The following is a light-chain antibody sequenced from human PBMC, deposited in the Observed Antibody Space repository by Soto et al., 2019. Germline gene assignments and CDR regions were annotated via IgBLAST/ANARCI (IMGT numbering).Light chain of an antibody. J-gene: IGKJ4*01. Sequence: DIVMTQTPLSLPVTPGEPASISCRSSQSLLDSDDGNTYLDWYLQKPGQSPQLLIYTVSYRASGVPDRFSGSGSGTDFTLKISRVEAEDVGVYYCMQSIEFPLTFGGGTKVDIK. CDR2: TVS. CDR1: QSLLDSDDGNTY. V-gene: IGKV2-40*01. CDR3: MQSIEFPLT.